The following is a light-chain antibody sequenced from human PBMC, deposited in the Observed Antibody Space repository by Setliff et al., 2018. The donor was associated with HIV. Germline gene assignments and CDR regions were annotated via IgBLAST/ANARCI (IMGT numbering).Light chain of an antibody. CDR2: RNN. CDR3: ATWDDSLNAYV. J-gene: IGLJ1*01. Sequence: LAQSPSASGTPGQRVTISCSGSGSNIGSNSLNWYQQLPGTAPKLLIYRNNQRPSGVPDRFSGSKSGTSASLAISGLQSEDEAEYHCATWDDSLNAYVFGTGTKVTVL. V-gene: IGLV1-44*01. CDR1: GSNIGSNS.